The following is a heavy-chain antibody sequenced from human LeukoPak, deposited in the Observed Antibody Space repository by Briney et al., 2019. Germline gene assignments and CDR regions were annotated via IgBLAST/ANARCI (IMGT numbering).Heavy chain of an antibody. V-gene: IGHV3-23*01. CDR2: ISGSGGST. J-gene: IGHJ6*02. CDR3: AKDMVVTASWRGSLSRDYYYYGMDV. CDR1: GFTFSSYS. Sequence: QPGGSLRLSCAASGFTFSSYSMNWVRQAPGKGLEWVSAISGSGGSTYYADSVKGRFTISRDNSKNTLYLQMNSLRAEDTAVYYCAKDMVVTASWRGSLSRDYYYYGMDVWGQGTTVTVSS. D-gene: IGHD2-21*02.